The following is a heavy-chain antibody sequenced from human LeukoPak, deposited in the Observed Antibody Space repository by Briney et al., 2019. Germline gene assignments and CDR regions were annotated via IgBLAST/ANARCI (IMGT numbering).Heavy chain of an antibody. CDR2: ISSSGGSP. V-gene: IGHV3-23*01. CDR3: AKLGRGSFLPSDFDY. D-gene: IGHD1-26*01. CDR1: GFTFSSYA. J-gene: IGHJ4*02. Sequence: PGGSLRLSCAASGFTFSSYAMSWVRQAPGKGLEWVSAISSSGGSPYYADSVKGRFTISRDNSKNTLYLQMNSLRAEDTAIYYCAKLGRGSFLPSDFDYWGQGTLVTVSS.